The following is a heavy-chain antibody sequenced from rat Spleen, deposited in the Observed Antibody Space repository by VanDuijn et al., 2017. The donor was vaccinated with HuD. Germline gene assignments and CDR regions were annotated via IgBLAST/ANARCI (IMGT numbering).Heavy chain of an antibody. J-gene: IGHJ1*01. Sequence: QVRLKESGPGLVQPSQTLSLSCTVSGFSLISYAVNWVRQPPGKGLEWMGGIWGDGSTNYNSALKSRLSITRATSKSQVFLKMNSLQPEDTGTYYCARLLPGLGAVGYFDFWGPGTMVTVSS. CDR2: IWGDGST. V-gene: IGHV2-13*01. CDR1: GFSLISYA. CDR3: ARLLPGLGAVGYFDF. D-gene: IGHD1-4*01.